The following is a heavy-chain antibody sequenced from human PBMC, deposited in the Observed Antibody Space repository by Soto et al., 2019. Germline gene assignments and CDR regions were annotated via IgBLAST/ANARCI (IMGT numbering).Heavy chain of an antibody. CDR1: GGSISSGGYY. CDR3: ARARYSSGWPDLFDY. Sequence: KTSETLSLTCTVSGGSISSGGYYWSWIRQHPGKGLEWIGYIYYSGSTYYSPSLKSRVTISVDTSKNQFSLKLSSVTAADTAVYYCARARYSSGWPDLFDYWGQGTLVTVSS. V-gene: IGHV4-31*03. CDR2: IYYSGST. D-gene: IGHD6-19*01. J-gene: IGHJ4*02.